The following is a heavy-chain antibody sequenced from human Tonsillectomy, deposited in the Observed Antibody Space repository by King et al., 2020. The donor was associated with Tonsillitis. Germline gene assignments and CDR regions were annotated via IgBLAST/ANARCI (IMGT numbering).Heavy chain of an antibody. V-gene: IGHV4-59*01. Sequence: VQLQESGPGLVKPSETLSLTCTVSGGSSSTYYWSWIRQPPGKGLEWIGYIYYSGSTNYNPSLKSRVTISVDTSKNQFSLKLSSGTAADTAVYYCARESREGSDYWGQGTLVTVSS. CDR1: GGSSSTYY. CDR2: IYYSGST. J-gene: IGHJ4*02. D-gene: IGHD2-15*01. CDR3: ARESREGSDY.